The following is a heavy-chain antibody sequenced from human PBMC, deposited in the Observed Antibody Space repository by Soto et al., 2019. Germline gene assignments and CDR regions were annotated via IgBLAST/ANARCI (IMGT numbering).Heavy chain of an antibody. V-gene: IGHV4-34*01. CDR3: ARERTWELPYFDY. CDR2: INHSGST. Sequence: WSWIRQPPGKGLEWIGEINHSGSTNYNPSLKSRVTISVDTSKNQFSLKLSSVTAADTAVYYCARERTWELPYFDYWGQGTLVTVSS. J-gene: IGHJ4*02. D-gene: IGHD1-26*01.